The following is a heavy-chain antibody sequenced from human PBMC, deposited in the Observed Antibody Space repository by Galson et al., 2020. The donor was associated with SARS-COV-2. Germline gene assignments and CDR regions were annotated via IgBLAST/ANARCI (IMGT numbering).Heavy chain of an antibody. D-gene: IGHD4-17*01. J-gene: IGHJ2*01. V-gene: IGHV1-69*01. CDR1: GGTFSDYA. CDR2: FTPIFNRA. Sequence: KISCKASGGTFSDYAFSWVRQAPGQGLEWMGGFTPIFNRANYAQKFQGRVTITADESTSTTYMELSSLRSEDTAVYYCARGGGTTVITPGGYFDLWGRGTLVTVS. CDR3: ARGGGTTVITPGGYFDL.